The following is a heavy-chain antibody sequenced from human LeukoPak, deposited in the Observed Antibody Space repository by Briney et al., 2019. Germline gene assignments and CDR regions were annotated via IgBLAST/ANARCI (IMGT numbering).Heavy chain of an antibody. D-gene: IGHD3-22*01. V-gene: IGHV1-2*02. CDR1: GYTFTGYY. J-gene: IGHJ4*02. CDR2: INPNSGGT. CDR3: ARQYYDSSGYSFDY. Sequence: ASVKVSCKASGYTFTGYYMHWVRQAPGQGLEWMGWINPNSGGTNYAQKFQGRVTMTRDTSISTAYMELSRLRSDDTAVYYCARQYYDSSGYSFDYWGQGTLDTVSS.